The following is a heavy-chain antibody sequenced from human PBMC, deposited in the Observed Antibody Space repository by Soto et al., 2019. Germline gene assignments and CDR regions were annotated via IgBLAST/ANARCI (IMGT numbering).Heavy chain of an antibody. Sequence: PGESLKISCKGSGYSFTSYWIGWVRQMPGKGLEWMGVIYPGDSDTRYSPSFQGQVTISADKSISTAYLQWSSLKASDTAMYYCARLEEDISSSEHYYYYGMDVWGQGTTVTGSS. CDR3: ARLEEDISSSEHYYYYGMDV. D-gene: IGHD6-6*01. J-gene: IGHJ6*02. CDR2: IYPGDSDT. CDR1: GYSFTSYW. V-gene: IGHV5-51*01.